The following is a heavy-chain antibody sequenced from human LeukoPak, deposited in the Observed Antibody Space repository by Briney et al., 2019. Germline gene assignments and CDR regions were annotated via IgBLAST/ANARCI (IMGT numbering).Heavy chain of an antibody. Sequence: PSETLSLTCTVSGGSISTSNYYWGWIRQPPGKGLEWIGNIFYSGSTYYSPSLKSRVTISLDTSRNQFPLKLSSVTAADTAVYYCARDSKVRGVHWFDPWGQGTLVTVSS. CDR1: GGSISTSNYY. V-gene: IGHV4-39*06. D-gene: IGHD3-10*01. CDR3: ARDSKVRGVHWFDP. J-gene: IGHJ5*02. CDR2: IFYSGST.